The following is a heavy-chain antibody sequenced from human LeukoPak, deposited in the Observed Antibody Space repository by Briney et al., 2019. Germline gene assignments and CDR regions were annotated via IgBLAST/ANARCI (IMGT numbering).Heavy chain of an antibody. CDR1: GFTFSSYW. CDR2: IKQDGSEK. Sequence: PGGSLRLSCAASGFTFSSYWMSWGRQAPGKGLEWVANIKQDGSEKYYVDSVKGRFTISRDNAKNSLYLKMNSLRAEDTAVYYCARVSCSSTSCWVGYYYYYYMDVWGKGTTVTVSS. D-gene: IGHD2-2*01. V-gene: IGHV3-7*01. J-gene: IGHJ6*03. CDR3: ARVSCSSTSCWVGYYYYYYMDV.